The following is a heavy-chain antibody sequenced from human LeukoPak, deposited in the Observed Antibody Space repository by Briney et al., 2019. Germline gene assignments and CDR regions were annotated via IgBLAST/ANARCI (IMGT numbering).Heavy chain of an antibody. CDR2: IYSGGST. CDR1: GFTVSSNY. Sequence: GGSLRLSCAASGFTVSSNYMSWVRQAPGKGLEWVSVIYSGGSTYYADSVKGRFTISRDNSKNTLYLQMNSLRAEDTAVYYCARDSARYSAGYCGGDCWEYFQHWGQGTLVTVSS. J-gene: IGHJ1*01. V-gene: IGHV3-53*01. D-gene: IGHD2-21*02. CDR3: ARDSARYSAGYCGGDCWEYFQH.